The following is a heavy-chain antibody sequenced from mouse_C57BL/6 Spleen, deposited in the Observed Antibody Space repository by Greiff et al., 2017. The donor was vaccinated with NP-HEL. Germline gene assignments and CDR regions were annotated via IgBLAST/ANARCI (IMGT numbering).Heavy chain of an antibody. V-gene: IGHV1-15*01. J-gene: IGHJ2*01. CDR2: IDPETGGT. CDR3: TAYYRGY. D-gene: IGHD2-14*01. Sequence: VQLQQSGAELVRPGASVTLSCKASGYTFTDYEMHWVQQTPVHGLEWIGAIDPETGGTAYNQKFKGKAILTADKSYSTAYMELRSLTSEDSAVYYCTAYYRGYWGQGTTLTVSA. CDR1: GYTFTDYE.